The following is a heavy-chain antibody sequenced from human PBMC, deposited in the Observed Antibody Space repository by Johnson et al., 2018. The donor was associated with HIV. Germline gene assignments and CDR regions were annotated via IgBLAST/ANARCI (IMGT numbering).Heavy chain of an antibody. D-gene: IGHD6-13*01. J-gene: IGHJ3*02. CDR3: ARDLAYNSRWTGAFDI. V-gene: IGHV3-20*04. CDR2: INWNGAST. CDR1: GFNFDDYG. Sequence: VQLVESGGGVVRPGGSLRLSCAASGFNFDDYGMSWVRQAPGKGLEWVSGINWNGASTGYADSVKGRVTISRDNPKNTVYLHMNNLRAEDTAVYYCARDLAYNSRWTGAFDIWGQGTMVTVSS.